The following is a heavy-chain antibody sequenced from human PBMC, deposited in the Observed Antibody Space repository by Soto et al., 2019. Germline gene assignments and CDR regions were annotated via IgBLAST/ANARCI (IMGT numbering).Heavy chain of an antibody. CDR3: ARVGIVAGTTFDY. D-gene: IGHD1-7*01. V-gene: IGHV4-34*01. CDR2: INHSGST. J-gene: IGHJ4*02. CDR1: GGSFSGYY. Sequence: LSLTCAVYGGSFSGYYWSWIRQPPGKGLEWIGEINHSGSTNYNPSLKSRVTISVDTSKNQFSLKLSSVTAADTAVYYCARVGIVAGTTFDYWGQGTLVTVSS.